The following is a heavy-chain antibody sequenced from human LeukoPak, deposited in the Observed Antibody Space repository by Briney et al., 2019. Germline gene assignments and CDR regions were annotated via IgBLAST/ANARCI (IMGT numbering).Heavy chain of an antibody. J-gene: IGHJ4*02. D-gene: IGHD6-13*01. CDR1: GFTFSSYS. CDR3: ARSMPIYSSSLRGSSFDY. V-gene: IGHV3-48*04. CDR2: ISSSSSTI. Sequence: GGSLRLSCAASGFTFSSYSMNWVRQAPGKGLEWVSYISSSSSTIYYADSVKGRFTISRDNAKNSLYLQMNSLRAEDTAAYYCARSMPIYSSSLRGSSFDYWGQGTLVTISS.